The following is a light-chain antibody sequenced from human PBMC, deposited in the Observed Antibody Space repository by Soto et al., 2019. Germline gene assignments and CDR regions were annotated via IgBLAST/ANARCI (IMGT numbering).Light chain of an antibody. CDR1: QSIASY. J-gene: IGKJ2*01. Sequence: DIQMTQSPSSLSASVGDRVTITCRTSQSIASYLNWYQQKPGKAPKLLIYAASTLQSGVPSRFSGSASGTDFTLTISSLQPEDFATYDCQQISSTPYTFGQGTKLETK. CDR2: AAS. CDR3: QQISSTPYT. V-gene: IGKV1-39*01.